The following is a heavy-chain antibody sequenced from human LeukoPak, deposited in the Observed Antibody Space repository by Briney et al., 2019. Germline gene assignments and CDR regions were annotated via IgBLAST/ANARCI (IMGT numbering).Heavy chain of an antibody. Sequence: ASVKVSCKASGYTFTSYDINWVRQATGQGLEWMGWMNPNSGNTGYAQKFQGRVTMTRNTSISTAYMELSSLRSEDTAVYYCARDGGYYDILTGYQISWFDPWGQGTLVTVSS. V-gene: IGHV1-8*01. J-gene: IGHJ5*02. D-gene: IGHD3-9*01. CDR2: MNPNSGNT. CDR3: ARDGGYYDILTGYQISWFDP. CDR1: GYTFTSYD.